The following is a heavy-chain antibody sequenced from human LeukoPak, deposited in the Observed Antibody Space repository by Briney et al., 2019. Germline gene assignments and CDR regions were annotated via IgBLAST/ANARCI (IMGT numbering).Heavy chain of an antibody. CDR2: FSYTGST. CDR1: GGSISSGEYY. D-gene: IGHD2/OR15-2a*01. Sequence: SQTLSLTCTVSGGSISSGEYYWSWIRQPPGKGLEWIGYFSYTGSTYYNPSVKSRVSISVDTSKNQFSLKLTSVTAADTAVYYCARALNGYFYAFDSWGQGTLVTVSS. CDR3: ARALNGYFYAFDS. V-gene: IGHV4-30-4*01. J-gene: IGHJ4*02.